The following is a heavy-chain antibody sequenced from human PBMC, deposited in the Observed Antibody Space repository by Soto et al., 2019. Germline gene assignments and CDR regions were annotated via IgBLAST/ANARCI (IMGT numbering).Heavy chain of an antibody. CDR2: ISGSGGST. D-gene: IGHD3-16*01. CDR1: GFTFSSYA. Sequence: GGSLRLSCAASGFTFSSYAMSWVRQAPGKGLEWVSAISGSGGSTYYADSVKGRFTISRDNAKDTLYLQLNSLRVEDTAVYYCARGVSPRYGFGDPCGQGTLVTVSS. J-gene: IGHJ5*02. CDR3: ARGVSPRYGFGDP. V-gene: IGHV3-23*01.